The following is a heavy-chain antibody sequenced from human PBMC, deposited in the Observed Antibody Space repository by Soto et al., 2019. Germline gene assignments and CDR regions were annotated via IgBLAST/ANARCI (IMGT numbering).Heavy chain of an antibody. CDR2: IFGGGGGT. Sequence: EVQLLESGGGLVQPGGSLRLSCAVSGFTFSNYAVGWVPQAPGMGLEWVSSIFGGGGGTYYTDSVKGRFTISRDSSGNTVFLQMNSLRAEDTALYYCAKYGSRSSPHYLDYWGQGTLVTVSS. V-gene: IGHV3-23*01. J-gene: IGHJ4*02. CDR1: GFTFSNYA. CDR3: AKYGSRSSPHYLDY. D-gene: IGHD6-13*01.